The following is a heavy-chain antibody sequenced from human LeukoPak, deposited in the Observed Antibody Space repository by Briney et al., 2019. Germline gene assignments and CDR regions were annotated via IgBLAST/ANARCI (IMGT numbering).Heavy chain of an antibody. J-gene: IGHJ6*03. Sequence: GGSLRLSCAASGFRFSSYAMSWVRQAPGKGLEWVSAISGSGGSTYYADSVKGRFTISRDNSKNTLYLQMNSLRAEDTAVYYCAKLNDYSIQFYYYYYMDVWGKGTTVTVSS. CDR3: AKLNDYSIQFYYYYYMDV. V-gene: IGHV3-23*01. CDR2: ISGSGGST. D-gene: IGHD4-11*01. CDR1: GFRFSSYA.